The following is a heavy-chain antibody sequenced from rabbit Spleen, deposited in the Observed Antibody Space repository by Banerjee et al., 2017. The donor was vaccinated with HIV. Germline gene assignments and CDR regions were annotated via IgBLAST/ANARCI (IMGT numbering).Heavy chain of an antibody. D-gene: IGHD2-1*01. CDR1: GFDFSNYG. J-gene: IGHJ4*01. CDR2: IDPIFGNT. Sequence: QEQLVESGGGLVQPGGSLKLSCKASGFDFSNYGVSWVRQAPGKGLEWIGYIDPIFGNTYYANWVNGRFTISSHNAQNTLYLQLNSLTAADTATYFCVRDLGYDDYSEKGYFNLWGPGTLVTVS. CDR3: VRDLGYDDYSEKGYFNL. V-gene: IGHV1S47*01.